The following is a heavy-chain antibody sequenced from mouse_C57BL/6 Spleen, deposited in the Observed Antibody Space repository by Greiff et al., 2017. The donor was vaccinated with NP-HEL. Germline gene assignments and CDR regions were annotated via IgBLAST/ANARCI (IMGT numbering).Heavy chain of an antibody. J-gene: IGHJ1*03. D-gene: IGHD4-1*01. Sequence: QVQLQQPGAELVMPGASVKLSCKASGYTFTSYWMHWVKQRPGQGLEWIGEIDPSDSYTNYNQKFKGKSTLTVDKSSSTAYMQLSSLTSEDSAVYYCARRTGGYWYFDVWGTGTTVTVSS. CDR3: ARRTGGYWYFDV. CDR2: IDPSDSYT. CDR1: GYTFTSYW. V-gene: IGHV1-69*01.